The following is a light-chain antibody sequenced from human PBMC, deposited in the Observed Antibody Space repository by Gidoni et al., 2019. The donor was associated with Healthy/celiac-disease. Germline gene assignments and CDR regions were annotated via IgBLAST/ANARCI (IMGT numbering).Light chain of an antibody. CDR3: RQYYSYPRT. V-gene: IGKV1-8*01. CDR2: AAS. CDR1: QGLSSY. J-gene: IGKJ2*01. Sequence: AIRMTQSPSSFSASTGDRVTITCRASQGLSSYLAWYQQKPGKAPKLLIYAASTLQSGVPSRFSGSGSGTDFTLTISCLQSEDFATYYCRQYYSYPRTFGQGTKLEIK.